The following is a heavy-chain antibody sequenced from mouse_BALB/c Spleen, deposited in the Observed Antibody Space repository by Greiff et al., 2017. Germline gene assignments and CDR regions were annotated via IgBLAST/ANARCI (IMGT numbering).Heavy chain of an antibody. CDR2: ISSGGGST. D-gene: IGHD1-2*01. CDR1: GFAFSSYD. J-gene: IGHJ2*01. Sequence: EVQLQESGGGLVKPGGSLKLSCAASGFAFSSYDMSWVRQTPEKRLEWVAYISSGGGSTYYPDTVKGRFTISRDNAKNTLYLQMSSLKSEDTAMYYCARRFTTADYFDYWGQGTTLTVSS. V-gene: IGHV5-12-1*01. CDR3: ARRFTTADYFDY.